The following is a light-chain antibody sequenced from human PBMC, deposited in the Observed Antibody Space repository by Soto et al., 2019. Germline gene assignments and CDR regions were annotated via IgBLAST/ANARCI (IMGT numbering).Light chain of an antibody. CDR3: QQYNNWPPWT. V-gene: IGKV3-15*01. CDR1: QSVTNS. Sequence: IVMTQSPATLSVSPGERATLSCMASQSVTNSFLAWYQQKPGQAPRLLIYGASTRATGIPARFSGSGSGTEFTLTISSLQSEDFAVYYCQQYNNWPPWTFGQGSKVDI. J-gene: IGKJ1*01. CDR2: GAS.